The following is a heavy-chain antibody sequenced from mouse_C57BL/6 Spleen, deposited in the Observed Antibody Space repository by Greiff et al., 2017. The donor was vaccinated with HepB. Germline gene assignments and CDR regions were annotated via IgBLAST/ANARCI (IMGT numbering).Heavy chain of an antibody. CDR2: IDPETGGT. D-gene: IGHD5-1*01. CDR1: GYTFTDYE. Sequence: VKLMESGAELVRPGASVTLSCKASGYTFTDYEMHWVKQTPVHGLEWIGAIDPETGGTAYNQKFKGKAILTADKSSSTAYMELRSLTSEDSAVYYCTRSNYFDYWGQGTTLTVSS. V-gene: IGHV1-15*01. J-gene: IGHJ2*01. CDR3: TRSNYFDY.